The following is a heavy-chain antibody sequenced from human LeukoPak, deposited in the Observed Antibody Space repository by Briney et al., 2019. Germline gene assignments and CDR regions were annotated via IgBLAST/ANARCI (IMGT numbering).Heavy chain of an antibody. D-gene: IGHD6-13*01. Sequence: ASVKVSCKTSGYTFTGYYMHWVRQAPGHGLEWMGWINPNTGGTKYAQRFQGRVTMTRDTSISTAYMELSSLRSEDTAVYYCALTGYSSSWDYYFDYWGQGTLVTVSS. J-gene: IGHJ4*02. CDR2: INPNTGGT. CDR1: GYTFTGYY. CDR3: ALTGYSSSWDYYFDY. V-gene: IGHV1-2*02.